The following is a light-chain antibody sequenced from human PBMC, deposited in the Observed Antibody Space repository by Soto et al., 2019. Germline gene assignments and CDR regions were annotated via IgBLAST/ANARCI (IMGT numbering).Light chain of an antibody. CDR1: QDIRSW. J-gene: IGKJ1*01. CDR2: AAT. Sequence: DIQMTQSPSHVAASLGDRVSITCRASQDIRSWLAWYQQRPGKAPKLLIYAATILESGVPSRFSGSGSGTEFTLTISSLQPDDFAPYYCQQYNSYSEAFGQGTKVDIK. V-gene: IGKV1-5*01. CDR3: QQYNSYSEA.